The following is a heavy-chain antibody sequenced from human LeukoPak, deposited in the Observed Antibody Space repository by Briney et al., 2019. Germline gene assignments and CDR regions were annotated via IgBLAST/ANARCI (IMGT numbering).Heavy chain of an antibody. J-gene: IGHJ5*02. D-gene: IGHD2-15*01. CDR1: GFTFSGSA. V-gene: IGHV3-73*01. Sequence: GSLRLSCAASGFTFSGSAVHWVRQSSGKGLEWVGHIDKKDNLYATAYAESVKGRFTISGDDSKDTAFLHMDSLKTEDTALYYCTRDRGTYNWFDPWGQGTLVTVSS. CDR3: TRDRGTYNWFDP. CDR2: IDKKDNLYAT.